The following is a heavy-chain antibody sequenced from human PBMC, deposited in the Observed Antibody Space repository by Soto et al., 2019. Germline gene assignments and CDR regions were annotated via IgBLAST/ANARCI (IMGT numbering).Heavy chain of an antibody. CDR1: GFTFSSYG. D-gene: IGHD6-19*01. CDR3: ARGSYSSGWYARPAQQDWFDP. Sequence: GGSLRLSCAASGFTFSSYGMNWVRQAPGKGLECVSDISSSGSNTYYANSVKGRFTISRDNSKNTLYLQMGSLRAEDMAVYYCARGSYSSGWYARPAQQDWFDPWGQGTLVTVSS. V-gene: IGHV3-64*01. CDR2: ISSSGSNT. J-gene: IGHJ5*02.